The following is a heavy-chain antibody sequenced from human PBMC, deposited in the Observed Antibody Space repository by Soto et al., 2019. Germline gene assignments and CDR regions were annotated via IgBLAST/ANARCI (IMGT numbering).Heavy chain of an antibody. Sequence: SLRLSCAVSGFTLMNYVMTWVRQAPGKGLEWVSSIRGGGAVSYSADSVKGRFTISRDNSKNTLYLQMTSLGAEDTAIYYCGRDPNGDFIGAFNFWGQGTMVTVSS. CDR3: GRDPNGDFIGAFNF. CDR1: GFTLMNYV. CDR2: IRGGGAVS. D-gene: IGHD4-17*01. J-gene: IGHJ3*01. V-gene: IGHV3-23*01.